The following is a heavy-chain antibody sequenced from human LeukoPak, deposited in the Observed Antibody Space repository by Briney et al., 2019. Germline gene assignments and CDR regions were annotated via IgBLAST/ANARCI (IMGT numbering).Heavy chain of an antibody. CDR1: GFSFSTYA. Sequence: PGGSLRLSCAVSGFSFSTYAVSWVRQAPGKGLEWVSAISGDGGVTSYTDSVKGRFTISRDNSKNTLYLQMNSLRAEDTAVYYCAKAQGYYYYYYYGMDVWGQGTTVTVSS. CDR2: ISGDGGVT. D-gene: IGHD3-22*01. J-gene: IGHJ6*02. CDR3: AKAQGYYYYYYYGMDV. V-gene: IGHV3-23*01.